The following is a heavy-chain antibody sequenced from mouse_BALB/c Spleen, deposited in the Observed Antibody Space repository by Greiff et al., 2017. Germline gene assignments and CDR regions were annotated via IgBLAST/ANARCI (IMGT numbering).Heavy chain of an antibody. CDR1: GFTFSDYY. CDR2: ISDGGSYT. CDR3: AREGLRRTSWFAY. D-gene: IGHD2-4*01. V-gene: IGHV5-4*02. J-gene: IGHJ3*01. Sequence: EVMLVESGGGLVKPGGSLKLSCAASGFTFSDYYMYWVRQTPEKRLEWVATISDGGSYTYYPDSVKGRFTISRDNAKNNLYLQMSSLKSEDTAMYYCAREGLRRTSWFAYWGQGTLVTVSA.